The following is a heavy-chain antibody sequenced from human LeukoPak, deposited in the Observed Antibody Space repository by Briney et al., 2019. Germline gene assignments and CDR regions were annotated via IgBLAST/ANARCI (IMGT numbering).Heavy chain of an antibody. CDR2: IPYDGTNK. J-gene: IGHJ3*02. CDR1: GFTFSNYG. D-gene: IGHD2-15*01. CDR3: AREPPYCSGGSCYGTGDAFDI. Sequence: GGSLRLSCAPSGFTFSNYGMHWVRQAPGKGLEWVAFIPYDGTNKYYADSVKGRFTISRDNSKNTLYLQMNSLRAEDTAVYYCAREPPYCSGGSCYGTGDAFDIWGQGTMVTVSS. V-gene: IGHV3-30*02.